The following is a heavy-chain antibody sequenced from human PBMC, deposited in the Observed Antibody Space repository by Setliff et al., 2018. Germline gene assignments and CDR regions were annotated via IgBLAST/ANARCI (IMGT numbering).Heavy chain of an antibody. CDR3: AREGYYDSSGYWADFDY. Sequence: SETLSLTCTVSGGSISSYYWSWIRQPAGKGLEWIGRIYTSGSTNYNPSLKSRVTMSVDTSKNQFSLKLSSVTAADTAVYYCAREGYYDSSGYWADFDYWGQGTLVTVSS. CDR2: IYTSGST. D-gene: IGHD3-22*01. V-gene: IGHV4-4*07. CDR1: GGSISSYY. J-gene: IGHJ4*02.